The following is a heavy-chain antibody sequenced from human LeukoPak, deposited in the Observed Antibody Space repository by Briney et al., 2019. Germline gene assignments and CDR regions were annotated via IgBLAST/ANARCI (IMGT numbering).Heavy chain of an antibody. CDR1: GGSISSRNW. V-gene: IGHV4-4*02. D-gene: IGHD4-17*01. Sequence: SETLSLTCRVSGGSISSRNWWSWVRQPPGKGLEWIGEIYHSGSTNYNPSLKTRVTISVDKSKNQFSLKLSSVTAADTAVYYCARASHDYGDYSHFDYWGQGTLVTVSS. CDR2: IYHSGST. J-gene: IGHJ4*02. CDR3: ARASHDYGDYSHFDY.